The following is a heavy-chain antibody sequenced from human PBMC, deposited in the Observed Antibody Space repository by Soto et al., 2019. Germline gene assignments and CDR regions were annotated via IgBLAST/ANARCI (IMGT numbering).Heavy chain of an antibody. Sequence: EVQLVESGGGLVQPGGSLSLSCATSGFTFTRHWMYWIRQTPGKGLVWVSRVSQSGSVTNYEDSVKGRFTISRDNAKNTGYLQMNSLRAEDTGEYYCVRGSDGWSGMDVWGQGTTVTVSS. D-gene: IGHD3-3*01. V-gene: IGHV3-74*01. J-gene: IGHJ6*02. CDR1: GFTFTRHW. CDR3: VRGSDGWSGMDV. CDR2: VSQSGSVT.